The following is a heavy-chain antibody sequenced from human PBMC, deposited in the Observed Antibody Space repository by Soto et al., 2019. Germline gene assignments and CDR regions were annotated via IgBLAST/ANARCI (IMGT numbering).Heavy chain of an antibody. V-gene: IGHV3-11*01. D-gene: IGHD3-10*01. J-gene: IGHJ4*02. CDR3: AKDNLWFGESVYYFDY. CDR2: ISSSGSRI. CDR1: GFTFSDYY. Sequence: PGGSLRLSCAAFGFTFSDYYMSWIRQAPGKGLEWLAYISSSGSRIYYADSLKGRLTISRDNAKNSLYLQMKSLTAEDTAVYYCAKDNLWFGESVYYFDYWGQGTLVTVSS.